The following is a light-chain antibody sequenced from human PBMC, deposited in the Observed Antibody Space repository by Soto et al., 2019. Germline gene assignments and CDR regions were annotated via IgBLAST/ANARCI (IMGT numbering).Light chain of an antibody. V-gene: IGLV4-69*01. J-gene: IGLJ1*01. Sequence: QLVLTQSPSASSSLGASVNLTCTLSSGHSSYAIAWHQQQPEKGPRYLMKLNSDGSHSKGDGIPDRFSGSSSGAERYLTISSLQSEDEADYYCQTWGTGIHVFGNGTKLTVL. CDR3: QTWGTGIHV. CDR2: LNSDGSH. CDR1: SGHSSYA.